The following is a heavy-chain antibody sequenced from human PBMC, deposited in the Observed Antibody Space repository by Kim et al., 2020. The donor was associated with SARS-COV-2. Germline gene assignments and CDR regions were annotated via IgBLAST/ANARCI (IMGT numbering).Heavy chain of an antibody. CDR2: IYYSGST. J-gene: IGHJ5*02. CDR3: ARVLRGPMNWFDP. CDR1: GGSISSYY. Sequence: SETLSLTCTVSGGSISSYYWSWIRQPPGKGLEWIGYIYYSGSTNYNPSLKSRVTISVDTSKNQFSLKLSSVTAADTAVYYCARVLRGPMNWFDPWGQGTLVTVSS. D-gene: IGHD2-8*01. V-gene: IGHV4-59*01.